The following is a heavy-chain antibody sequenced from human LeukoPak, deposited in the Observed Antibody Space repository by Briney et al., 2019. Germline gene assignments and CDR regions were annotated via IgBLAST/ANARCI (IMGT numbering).Heavy chain of an antibody. Sequence: GGSLRLSCAASGFTFSSYSMNWVRQAPGKGLEWVSVISGSDTNTFYADSVKGRFTISRDNSKNTLYLHMNSLRAEDTALYYCAKHSWRDLLWFGEGYYFGSWGQGTLVTVSS. CDR2: ISGSDTNT. J-gene: IGHJ4*02. V-gene: IGHV3-23*01. D-gene: IGHD3-10*01. CDR1: GFTFSSYS. CDR3: AKHSWRDLLWFGEGYYFGS.